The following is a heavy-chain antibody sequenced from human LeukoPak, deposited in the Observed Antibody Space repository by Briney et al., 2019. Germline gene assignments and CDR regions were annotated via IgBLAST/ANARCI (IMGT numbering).Heavy chain of an antibody. D-gene: IGHD6-13*01. CDR1: GASISSFY. CDR3: ARDRRYSSSWVFDY. Sequence: SETLSLTCTISGASISSFYWSWIRQPPGKGLEWIGYIYYSGSTNYNPSLKSRVTISVDTSKNQFSLKLGSVTAADTAVYYCARDRRYSSSWVFDYWGQGTLVTVSS. CDR2: IYYSGST. J-gene: IGHJ4*02. V-gene: IGHV4-59*01.